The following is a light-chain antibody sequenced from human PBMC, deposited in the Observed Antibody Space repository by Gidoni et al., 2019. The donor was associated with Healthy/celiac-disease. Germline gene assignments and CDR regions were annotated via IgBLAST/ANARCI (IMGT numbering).Light chain of an antibody. CDR2: QAS. J-gene: IGLJ2*01. CDR3: QAWDSSTVV. CDR1: KLGDKY. V-gene: IGLV3-1*01. Sequence: SYELTQPPSVSVSPGQTDSITCSGDKLGDKYACWYQQKPGQSPVLVIYQASKRPSGIHERFSGSNSGNTATLTISGTQAMDEADYYCQAWDSSTVVFGGGTKLTVL.